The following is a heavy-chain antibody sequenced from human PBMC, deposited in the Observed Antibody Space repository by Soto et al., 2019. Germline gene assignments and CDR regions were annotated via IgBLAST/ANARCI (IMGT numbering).Heavy chain of an antibody. D-gene: IGHD3-3*01. V-gene: IGHV1-69*13. J-gene: IGHJ4*02. CDR3: ARDPSYYDFWSGHFDY. CDR2: IIPIFGTA. CDR1: GGTFSSYA. Sequence: ASVKVSCKASGGTFSSYAISWVRQAPGQGLEWMGGIIPIFGTANYAQKFQGRVTITADGSTSTAYMELSSLRSEDTAVYYCARDPSYYDFWSGHFDYWGQGTLVTVSS.